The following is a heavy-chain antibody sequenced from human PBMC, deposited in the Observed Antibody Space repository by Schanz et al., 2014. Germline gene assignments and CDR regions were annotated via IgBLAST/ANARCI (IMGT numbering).Heavy chain of an antibody. D-gene: IGHD5-18*01. V-gene: IGHV3-11*06. CDR2: ISHNTFYT. CDR3: ARDVYRSGRPFDL. J-gene: IGHJ5*02. Sequence: VQLVESGGGLVQPGDSLRLSCAASGFTFTDYYISWIRQAPGMGLEWVSYISHNTFYTDYADSVKGRFTISRDNAKNSVYLQMNTLRAEDTAIYFCARDVYRSGRPFDLWGQGTLVTVSS. CDR1: GFTFTDYY.